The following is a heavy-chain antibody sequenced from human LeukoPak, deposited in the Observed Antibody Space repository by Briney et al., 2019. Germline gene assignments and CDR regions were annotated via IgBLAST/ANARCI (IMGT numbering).Heavy chain of an antibody. V-gene: IGHV3-33*01. CDR3: ASSYTRGSSSWLDYGMDV. CDR2: IRSDGSNK. CDR1: GFNFRNYD. J-gene: IGHJ6*02. Sequence: PGRSLRLSCAASGFNFRNYDMHWVRQAPGKGLEWVASIRSDGSNKYYADSVKGRFTISRDNAKNTLFLQMNSLRAEDTAVYYCASSYTRGSSSWLDYGMDVWGQGTTVTVSS. D-gene: IGHD6-13*01.